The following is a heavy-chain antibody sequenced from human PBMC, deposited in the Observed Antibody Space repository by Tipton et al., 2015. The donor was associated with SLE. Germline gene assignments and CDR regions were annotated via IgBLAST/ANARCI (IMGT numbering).Heavy chain of an antibody. CDR3: ARDPSRYSGSQSPFDY. Sequence: TLSLTCTVSGCSISSSSYYWGWIRQPPGKGLEWIGCIYYSGSTYYNPSLKSRVTISVDTSKNQFSLKLSSVTAADTAVYYCARDPSRYSGSQSPFDYWGQGTLVTVSS. CDR2: IYYSGST. J-gene: IGHJ4*02. D-gene: IGHD1-26*01. CDR1: GCSISSSSYY. V-gene: IGHV4-39*07.